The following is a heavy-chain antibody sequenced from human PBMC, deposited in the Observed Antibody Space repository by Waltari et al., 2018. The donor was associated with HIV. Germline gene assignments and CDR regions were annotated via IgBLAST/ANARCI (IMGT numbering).Heavy chain of an antibody. CDR1: GFSVGVYW. V-gene: IGHV3-7*01. CDR3: AKGTTHDY. Sequence: VQLVGSGGKLVQPGGSLRLSCVASGFSVGVYWMSWVRQVPGKGLEWVANIKQDGSEKNYVDSVKGRFTISRDNAKNSLFLQMNSLRAEDTAMYYCAKGTTHDYWGQGTLVTVSS. D-gene: IGHD1-1*01. CDR2: IKQDGSEK. J-gene: IGHJ4*02.